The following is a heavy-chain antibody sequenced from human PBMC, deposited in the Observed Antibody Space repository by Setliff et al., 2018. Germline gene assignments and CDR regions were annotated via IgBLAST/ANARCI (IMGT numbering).Heavy chain of an antibody. Sequence: GGSLRLSCAASGFMFSSYAMHWVRQVPGKGLEWVALISYDGLKKNYGESVKGRVSISRDNSKNTLYLQMDTLRAEDTAVYYCARNWVTAQHYYYGMDVWGQGTTVTVSS. J-gene: IGHJ6*02. CDR2: ISYDGLKK. CDR1: GFMFSSYA. D-gene: IGHD2-21*02. V-gene: IGHV3-30*03. CDR3: ARNWVTAQHYYYGMDV.